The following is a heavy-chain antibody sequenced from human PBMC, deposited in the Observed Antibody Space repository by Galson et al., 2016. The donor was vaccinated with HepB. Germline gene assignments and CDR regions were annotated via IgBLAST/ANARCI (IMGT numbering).Heavy chain of an antibody. J-gene: IGHJ4*02. Sequence: PALVKPTQTLTLTCTFSGFSLDTSAEGVGWIRQPPGKALEWLALIYWNDEKRYSPSLKSRLSITKDNSKNQVVLTMTNMDPVDTATYYCAHRRDCDFLSFYFDFWGQGTLVTVSS. V-gene: IGHV2-5*01. CDR1: GFSLDTSAEG. CDR3: AHRRDCDFLSFYFDF. D-gene: IGHD3-3*01. CDR2: IYWNDEK.